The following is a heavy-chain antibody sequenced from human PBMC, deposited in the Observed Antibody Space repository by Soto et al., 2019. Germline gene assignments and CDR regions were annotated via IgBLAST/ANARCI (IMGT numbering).Heavy chain of an antibody. J-gene: IGHJ4*02. CDR2: IYPGDSDT. Sequence: VESLKIPCKGSGYSFINYWIGWVRQMPGKGLEWMGIIYPGDSDTRYSPSFQGQVTISADKSISTAYLQWSSLKASDTAMYYCARLKRDGHNYSALDYWGQGTLVTVSS. CDR3: ARLKRDGHNYSALDY. D-gene: IGHD5-12*01. V-gene: IGHV5-51*01. CDR1: GYSFINYW.